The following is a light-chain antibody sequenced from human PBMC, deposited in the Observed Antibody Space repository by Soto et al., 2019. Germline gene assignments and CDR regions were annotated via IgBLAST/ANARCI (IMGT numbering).Light chain of an antibody. CDR2: RNN. V-gene: IGLV1-47*01. J-gene: IGLJ2*01. CDR3: AAWDDSLSGVV. Sequence: QSVLTQAPSASGTPGQRVTISCSGSTSNIGSNFVFWYQHLAGMAPKLLIYRNNHRPSGVPDRFSGSKSGTSASLAISGLRSEDEADYYCAAWDDSLSGVVFGGGTKLTVL. CDR1: TSNIGSNF.